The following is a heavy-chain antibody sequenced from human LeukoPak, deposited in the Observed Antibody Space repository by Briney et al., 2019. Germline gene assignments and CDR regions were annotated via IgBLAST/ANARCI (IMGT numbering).Heavy chain of an antibody. J-gene: IGHJ5*02. CDR2: MNANGGNT. V-gene: IGHV1-8*01. D-gene: IGHD3-10*01. CDR3: ARGPTYGSGSYA. CDR1: GYTFTSYD. Sequence: ASVKVSCKASGYTFTSYDINWVRQATGEGLEWMGWMNANGGNTGYAQKFQGRVTITGNTSISTAYMELSSLRSEDTAVYYCARGPTYGSGSYAWGQGTLVTVSS.